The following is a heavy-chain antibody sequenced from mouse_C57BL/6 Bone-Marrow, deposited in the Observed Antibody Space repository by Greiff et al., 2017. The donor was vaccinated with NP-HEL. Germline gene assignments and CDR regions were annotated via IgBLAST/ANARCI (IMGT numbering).Heavy chain of an antibody. Sequence: QVQLQQPGAELVRPGTSVKLSCKASGYTFTSYWMHWVKQRPGQGLEWIGVIDPSDSYTNYNQKFKGKATLTVDTSSSTAYMQLSSLTSEDSAVYYCERSYYGNSWFAYWGQGTLVTVSA. V-gene: IGHV1-59*01. J-gene: IGHJ3*01. D-gene: IGHD2-10*01. CDR2: IDPSDSYT. CDR3: ERSYYGNSWFAY. CDR1: GYTFTSYW.